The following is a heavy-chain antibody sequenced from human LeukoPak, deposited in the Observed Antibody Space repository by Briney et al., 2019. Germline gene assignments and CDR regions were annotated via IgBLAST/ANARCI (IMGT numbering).Heavy chain of an antibody. Sequence: PGGSLRLSCTGSGFTFSDHGMTWVRQAPGQGLEWVSTIDPYATVTYYADSVKGRFTISRDNFRNTVFLHMNSLRAEDTAVYYCAKSDIVVVPALWGQGTLVTVSS. D-gene: IGHD2-2*01. CDR2: IDPYATVT. J-gene: IGHJ4*02. CDR3: AKSDIVVVPAL. CDR1: GFTFSDHG. V-gene: IGHV3-23*05.